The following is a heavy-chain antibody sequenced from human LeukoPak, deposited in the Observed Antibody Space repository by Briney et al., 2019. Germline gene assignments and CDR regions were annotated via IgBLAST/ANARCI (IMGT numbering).Heavy chain of an antibody. J-gene: IGHJ4*02. V-gene: IGHV3-7*01. CDR2: IKQDGSEK. CDR1: GFTFSSYW. D-gene: IGHD2-21*02. Sequence: GGSLRLSCAASGFTFSSYWMSWVRQAPGKGLEWVANIKQDGSEKYYVDSVKGRFTISRDNAKNSLYLQMNSLRAEDTAVYYCARDCGGDCYSSAFDYWGQGTLVTVSS. CDR3: ARDCGGDCYSSAFDY.